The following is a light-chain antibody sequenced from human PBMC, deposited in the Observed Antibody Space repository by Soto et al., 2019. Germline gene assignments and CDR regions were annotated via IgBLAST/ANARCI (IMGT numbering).Light chain of an antibody. V-gene: IGKV1-33*01. CDR2: DAS. Sequence: DIQMTQSPSSLSASVVDRVTITFQASQDISKYLNWYQQQPGKAPKLLIYDASNLETGVPSRFSGTGSGAYYTFTISSLHPEDFATYYCQQYENLPTFGQGTRLEIK. CDR1: QDISKY. CDR3: QQYENLPT. J-gene: IGKJ5*01.